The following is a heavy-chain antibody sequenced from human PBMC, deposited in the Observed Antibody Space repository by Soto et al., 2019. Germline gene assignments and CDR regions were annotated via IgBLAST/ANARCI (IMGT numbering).Heavy chain of an antibody. CDR2: ISAYNGNT. V-gene: IGHV1-18*01. J-gene: IGHJ5*02. CDR3: AREGLTRPFDP. Sequence: ASVKVSFKASCYTFTSYVISLVRQAPGQGLEWMGWISAYNGNTNYAQKLQGRVTMTTDTSTSTAYMELRSLRSDDTAVYYCAREGLTRPFDPWGQGTLVTVSS. D-gene: IGHD2-21*02. CDR1: CYTFTSYV.